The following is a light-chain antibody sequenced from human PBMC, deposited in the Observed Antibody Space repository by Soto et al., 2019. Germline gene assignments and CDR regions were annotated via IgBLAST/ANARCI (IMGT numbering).Light chain of an antibody. V-gene: IGKV1-12*01. Sequence: DVHLTQSPSSVSASVGDRVTITCRASQGVNTWLAWYQKKPGKAPRLLIYGASSLQSGVPLRFSGSGSVTDFTLTISSLQPEDVGHYYCQQANNMPLTFGGGTKVDIK. J-gene: IGKJ4*01. CDR3: QQANNMPLT. CDR1: QGVNTW. CDR2: GAS.